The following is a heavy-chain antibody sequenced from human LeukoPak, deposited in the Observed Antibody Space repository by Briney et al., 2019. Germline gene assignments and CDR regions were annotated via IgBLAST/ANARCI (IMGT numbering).Heavy chain of an antibody. CDR3: AREDYYYDTSGTHYFDY. D-gene: IGHD3-22*01. CDR1: GFTLRRNY. CDR2: IYSGGST. Sequence: GGSLRLSCAASGFTLRRNYMSWVRQAPEKGLEWVSVIYSGGSTFHAGPVKGRFNIPTDHSRNTLYLQMNSLRAEDTAVYYCAREDYYYDTSGTHYFDYWGQGTLVTVSS. V-gene: IGHV3-66*01. J-gene: IGHJ4*02.